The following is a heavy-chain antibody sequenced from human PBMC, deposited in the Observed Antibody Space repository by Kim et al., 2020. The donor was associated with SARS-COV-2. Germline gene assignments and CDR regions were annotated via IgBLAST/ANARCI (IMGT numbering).Heavy chain of an antibody. J-gene: IGHJ5*02. Sequence: GESLKISCKGSGYSFTNYLIGWVRQMPGKGLEWMGIIYPGDSDTRYSPSFQGQVTISADKSISTAYLQWSSLKASDAAMYYCARLSRIVVLVAATPGGWFDPWGQGTLVTVSS. V-gene: IGHV5-51*01. CDR3: ARLSRIVVLVAATPGGWFDP. D-gene: IGHD2-15*01. CDR1: GYSFTNYL. CDR2: IYPGDSDT.